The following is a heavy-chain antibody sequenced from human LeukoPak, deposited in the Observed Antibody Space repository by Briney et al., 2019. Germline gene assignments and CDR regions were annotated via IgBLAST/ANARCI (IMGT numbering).Heavy chain of an antibody. CDR1: GGSISSGSYY. Sequence: SETLSLTCTVSGGSISSGSYYWSWIRQPAGKGLEWIGRIHTSGSTNQNPSLKSRVTISVDTSKKQFSLKLSSVTAADTAVYYCASLQYYFDYWGQGTLVTVSS. CDR3: ASLQYYFDY. J-gene: IGHJ4*02. D-gene: IGHD4-11*01. CDR2: IHTSGST. V-gene: IGHV4-61*02.